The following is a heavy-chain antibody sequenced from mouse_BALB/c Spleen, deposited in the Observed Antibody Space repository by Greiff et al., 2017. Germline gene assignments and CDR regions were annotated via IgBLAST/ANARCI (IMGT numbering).Heavy chain of an antibody. D-gene: IGHD2-10*02. CDR1: GFTFSSYA. J-gene: IGHJ3*01. V-gene: IGHV5-6-5*01. CDR2: ISSGGST. CDR3: AREALGEGFAY. Sequence: EVMLVESGGGLVKPGGSLKLSCAASGFTFSSYAMSWVRQTPEKRLEWVASISSGGSTYYPDSVKGRFTISRDNARNILYLQMSSLRSEDTAMYYCAREALGEGFAYWGQGTLVTVSA.